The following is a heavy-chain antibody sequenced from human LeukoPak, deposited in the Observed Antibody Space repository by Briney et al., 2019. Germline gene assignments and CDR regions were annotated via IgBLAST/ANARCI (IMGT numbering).Heavy chain of an antibody. Sequence: SETLSLTCTVSGGSISSYFWSWIRRPAGEGLEWIGRIYASGTTNYNPSLKSRVTMSVDTSKNQFSLNLSSVTAADTAVYYWARGGVTIGGRGLDYWGRGALVTVSS. CDR3: ARGGVTIGGRGLDY. CDR2: IYASGTT. CDR1: GGSISSYF. D-gene: IGHD3-3*01. J-gene: IGHJ4*02. V-gene: IGHV4-4*07.